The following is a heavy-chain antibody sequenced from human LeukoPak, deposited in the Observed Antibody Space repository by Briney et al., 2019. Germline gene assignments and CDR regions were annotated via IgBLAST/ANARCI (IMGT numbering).Heavy chain of an antibody. Sequence: GGSLRLSCAASEFTFSNYAMNWVRQAPGKGLEWVSGISGGGGSTYYADSVKGRFTISRDNSKNTLYLQMDSLRAEDTALYYCAREHGSGNYFDFWGQGTLVTVSS. CDR1: EFTFSNYA. D-gene: IGHD3-10*01. CDR2: ISGGGGST. CDR3: AREHGSGNYFDF. J-gene: IGHJ4*02. V-gene: IGHV3-23*01.